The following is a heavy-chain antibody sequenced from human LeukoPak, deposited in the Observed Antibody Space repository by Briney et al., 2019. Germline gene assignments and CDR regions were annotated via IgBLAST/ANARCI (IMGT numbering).Heavy chain of an antibody. D-gene: IGHD3-10*01. CDR2: IYYSGST. CDR3: ARDSSYYGWFDP. CDR1: GGSISSSSYY. J-gene: IGHJ5*02. Sequence: PSETLSLTCTVSGGSISSSSYYWGWIRQPPGKGLEWIGSIYYSGSTYYNPSLKSRVTISVDTSKNQFSLKLSSVTAADTAVYYCARDSSYYGWFDPWGQGTLVTVSS. V-gene: IGHV4-39*07.